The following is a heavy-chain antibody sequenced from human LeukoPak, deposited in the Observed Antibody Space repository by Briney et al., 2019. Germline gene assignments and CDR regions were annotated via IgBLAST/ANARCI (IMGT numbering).Heavy chain of an antibody. CDR1: GFTFSTYA. V-gene: IGHV3-30*04. Sequence: GGSLRLSCAASGFTFSTYAMHWVRQAPGKGLEWVAVISNDERNEYYANSVKGRFTVSRDNSKNTLFLQMNSLRAEDTAVYYCARDSSLYYYDSSGGFDYWGQGTLVTVSS. D-gene: IGHD3-22*01. CDR2: ISNDERNE. J-gene: IGHJ4*02. CDR3: ARDSSLYYYDSSGGFDY.